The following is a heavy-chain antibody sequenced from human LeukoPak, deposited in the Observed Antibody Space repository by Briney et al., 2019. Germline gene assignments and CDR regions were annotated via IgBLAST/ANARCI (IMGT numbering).Heavy chain of an antibody. J-gene: IGHJ4*02. Sequence: SETLSLTCTVSGGSISSSSYYWGWIRQPPGKGLEWIGSIYYSGSTYYNPSLKSRVTISVDTSENQFSLKLSSVTAADTAVYYCARERRGYDGSGYYAWDDYWGQGTLVTVSS. CDR2: IYYSGST. CDR3: ARERRGYDGSGYYAWDDY. CDR1: GGSISSSSYY. V-gene: IGHV4-39*07. D-gene: IGHD3-22*01.